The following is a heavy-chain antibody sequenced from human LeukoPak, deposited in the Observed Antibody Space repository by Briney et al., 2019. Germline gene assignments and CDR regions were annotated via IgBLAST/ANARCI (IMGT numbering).Heavy chain of an antibody. CDR1: GFTFSSYW. CDR3: ASSVGEDDIFSIYGMDV. J-gene: IGHJ6*02. CDR2: INSYGSST. V-gene: IGHV3-74*01. Sequence: PGGSLRLSCAASGFTFSSYWMHWVRQAPGKGLVWVSRINSYGSSTSYADSVKGRLTISRDNAKNTLYLQMISLRAEDTAVYYWASSVGEDDIFSIYGMDVWGQGTTVTVSS. D-gene: IGHD3-9*01.